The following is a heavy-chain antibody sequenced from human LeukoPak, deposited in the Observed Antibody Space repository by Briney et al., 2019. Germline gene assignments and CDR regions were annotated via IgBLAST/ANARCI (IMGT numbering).Heavy chain of an antibody. CDR3: ARNSRYSWFDP. V-gene: IGHV3-53*05. J-gene: IGHJ5*02. D-gene: IGHD1-26*01. CDR2: IYSGGST. Sequence: SGGSLRLSCAASGVTVSSNYMSWVRQAPGKGLEWVSVIYSGGSTYYADSVKGRFTISRDNSKNTLYLQMNSLRAEDTAVYYCARNSRYSWFDPWGQGTLVTVSS. CDR1: GVTVSSNY.